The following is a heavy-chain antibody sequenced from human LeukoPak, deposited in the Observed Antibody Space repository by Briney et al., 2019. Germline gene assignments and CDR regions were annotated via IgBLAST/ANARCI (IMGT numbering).Heavy chain of an antibody. Sequence: GGSLRLSCAASGFTFSSYAMSWVRQAPGKGLEWVSAISGSGDSTYYGDSVKGRFTISRDNSKNTLYLQMNSLRAEDTAVYYCARDSGWFDYWGQGTLVTVSS. CDR2: ISGSGDST. J-gene: IGHJ4*02. D-gene: IGHD6-19*01. CDR3: ARDSGWFDY. V-gene: IGHV3-23*01. CDR1: GFTFSSYA.